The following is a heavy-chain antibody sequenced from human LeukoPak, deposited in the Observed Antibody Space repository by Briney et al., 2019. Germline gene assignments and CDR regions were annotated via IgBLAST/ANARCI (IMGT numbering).Heavy chain of an antibody. CDR3: VKQSPYDFWSGYLFDY. Sequence: GGSLRLSCAASGFTFSSYAMSWVRQAPGKGLEWVSAISGSGGSTYYADSVKGRFTISRDNSKNTLYLQMNSLRAEDTAVYYCVKQSPYDFWSGYLFDYWGQGTLVTVSS. J-gene: IGHJ4*02. D-gene: IGHD3-3*01. CDR1: GFTFSSYA. CDR2: ISGSGGST. V-gene: IGHV3-23*01.